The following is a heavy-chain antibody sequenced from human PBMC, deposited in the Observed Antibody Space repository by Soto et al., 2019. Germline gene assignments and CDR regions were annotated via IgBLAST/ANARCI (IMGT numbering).Heavy chain of an antibody. V-gene: IGHV3-9*01. J-gene: IGHJ3*02. Sequence: EVQLVESGGGLVQPGRSLRLSCAASGFPFDDYAMHWVRQAPGKGLEGVSGMSWNSGSIGYADSVKGRFTISRDNAKNSLYLQMNSLRAEDTALYYCAKDWTDDYGDYIDAFDIWGQGTMVTVSS. CDR1: GFPFDDYA. CDR2: MSWNSGSI. D-gene: IGHD4-17*01. CDR3: AKDWTDDYGDYIDAFDI.